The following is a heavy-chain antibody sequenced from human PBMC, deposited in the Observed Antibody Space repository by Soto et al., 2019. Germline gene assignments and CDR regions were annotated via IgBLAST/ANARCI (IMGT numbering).Heavy chain of an antibody. D-gene: IGHD3-22*01. J-gene: IGHJ4*02. CDR3: ARGLPTPNDSSGYYIDY. V-gene: IGHV4-61*01. Sequence: PSETLSLTCTVSGGSVSSGSYYWSWIRQPPGKGLEWIGYIYYSGSTNYNPSLKSRVTISVDTSKNQFSLKLSSVTAADTAVYYCARGLPTPNDSSGYYIDYWGQGTLVTVSS. CDR2: IYYSGST. CDR1: GGSVSSGSYY.